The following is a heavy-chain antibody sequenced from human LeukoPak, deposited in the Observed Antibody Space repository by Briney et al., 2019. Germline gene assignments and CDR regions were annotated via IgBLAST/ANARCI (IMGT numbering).Heavy chain of an antibody. V-gene: IGHV1-2*02. J-gene: IGHJ4*02. CDR3: VRGGINSWTKPYFFDC. D-gene: IGHD6-13*01. CDR2: INPNSGGT. Sequence: GASVKVSCKASGYTFTGYYIQWVRQAPGQGLEWMGWINPNSGGTNYAQKFQGRVTMTLDSSISTAYMELTSLSSDDTAVYYCVRGGINSWTKPYFFDCWGQGTLVSVCS. CDR1: GYTFTGYY.